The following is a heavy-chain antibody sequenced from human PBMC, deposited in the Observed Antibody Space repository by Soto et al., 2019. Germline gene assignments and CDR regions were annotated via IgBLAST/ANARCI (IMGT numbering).Heavy chain of an antibody. Sequence: GGSLRLSCAASGFTFSRYAMSWVRQAPGKGLEWVSAISGSGGSTYYADSVKGRFTISRDNSKNTLYLQMNSLRAEDTAVYYCAKADIVVVVAATVFDYWGQGTLVTVSS. V-gene: IGHV3-23*01. J-gene: IGHJ4*02. CDR3: AKADIVVVVAATVFDY. CDR1: GFTFSRYA. CDR2: ISGSGGST. D-gene: IGHD2-15*01.